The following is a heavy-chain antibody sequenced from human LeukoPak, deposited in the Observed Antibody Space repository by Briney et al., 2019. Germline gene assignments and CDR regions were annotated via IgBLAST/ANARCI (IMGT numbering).Heavy chain of an antibody. D-gene: IGHD3-22*01. CDR2: IYYSGST. CDR1: GGSISSYY. V-gene: IGHV4-59*12. J-gene: IGHJ4*02. CDR3: ARDGRYYYDSSGYYSL. Sequence: SQTLSLTCTVSGGSISSYYWSWIRQPPGKGLEWIGYIYYSGSTNYNPSLKSRVTISVDTSKNQFSLKLSSVTAADTAVYYCARDGRYYYDSSGYYSLWGQGTLVTVSS.